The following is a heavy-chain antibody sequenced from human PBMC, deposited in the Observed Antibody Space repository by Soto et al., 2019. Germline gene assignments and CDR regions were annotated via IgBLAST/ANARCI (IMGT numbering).Heavy chain of an antibody. Sequence: EVQLVESGGGLVQPGVSLRLSCAASGFTFSSYAMHWVRQAPGKGLEYVSAISSNGGSTYYANSVKGRFTISRDNSKNTLYLQMGSLRAEDMAVYYCASVCGGDCLEAFDIWGQGTMVTVSS. J-gene: IGHJ3*02. V-gene: IGHV3-64*01. CDR3: ASVCGGDCLEAFDI. CDR1: GFTFSSYA. CDR2: ISSNGGST. D-gene: IGHD2-21*01.